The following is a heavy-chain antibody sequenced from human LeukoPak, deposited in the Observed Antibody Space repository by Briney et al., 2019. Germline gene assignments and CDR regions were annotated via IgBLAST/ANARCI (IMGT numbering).Heavy chain of an antibody. CDR2: INPNSGDT. V-gene: IGHV1-2*02. J-gene: IGHJ4*02. Sequence: GASVKVSCKASGYTFTGYYIHWVRQAPGQGLEWMGWINPNSGDTDYAQKFQGRVSMTRDTPISTAYMELSRLRSDDTAVYYCARTITGTLDYWGQGTLVTVSS. D-gene: IGHD1-7*01. CDR1: GYTFTGYY. CDR3: ARTITGTLDY.